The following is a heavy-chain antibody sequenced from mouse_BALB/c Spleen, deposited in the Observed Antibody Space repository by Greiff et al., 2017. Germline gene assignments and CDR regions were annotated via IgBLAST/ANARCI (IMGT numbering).Heavy chain of an antibody. CDR2: IYPGRGIT. CDR3: SRGGHHLDY. V-gene: IGHV1-55*01. Sequence: QVHVKQPGAELVKPGASVKMSCKASGYTFTSYWINWVKQRPGQGLEWIGDIYPGRGITNYNEKFTSKATLTLDTSSSTAYMQLSSVTSEGSAIYYCSRGGHHLDYWGQGTTLTVSS. J-gene: IGHJ2*01. D-gene: IGHD3-3*01. CDR1: GYTFTSYW.